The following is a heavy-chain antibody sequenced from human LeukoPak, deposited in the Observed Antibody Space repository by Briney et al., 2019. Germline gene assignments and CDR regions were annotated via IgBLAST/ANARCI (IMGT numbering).Heavy chain of an antibody. CDR1: GGSFSNGDYY. CDR2: IYYSGST. D-gene: IGHD2-15*01. V-gene: IGHV4-30-4*01. Sequence: SQTLSLTCIVFGGSFSNGDYYWSWIRQPPGKGLEWIGYIYYSGSTFYSPSLKSRVTISLDTSKSQFSLKLSSVTAADTAVYYCARSEGYAFDPWGQGTLVTVSS. CDR3: ARSEGYAFDP. J-gene: IGHJ5*02.